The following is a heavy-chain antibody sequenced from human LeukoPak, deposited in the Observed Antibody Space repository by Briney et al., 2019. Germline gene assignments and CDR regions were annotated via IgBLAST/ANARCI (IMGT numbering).Heavy chain of an antibody. V-gene: IGHV3-43*01. CDR2: IACDGSGT. J-gene: IGHJ4*02. Sequence: RGCLRLSCAASGFTFAAYTMHWVRHAPGEGLGWVSLIACDGSGTSYADSMKGRLTIPRDNNKNSPYLQMNSLRTEDTALYYCAEGEVATGLDYWGQGTLVTVSS. CDR3: AEGEVATGLDY. D-gene: IGHD5-12*01. CDR1: GFTFAAYT.